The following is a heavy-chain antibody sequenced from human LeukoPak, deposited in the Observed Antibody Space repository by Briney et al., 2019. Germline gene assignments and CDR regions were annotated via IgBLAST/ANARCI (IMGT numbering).Heavy chain of an antibody. Sequence: SETLSLTCTVSGGSISSSSYYWGSVRQPPGKGLEWIGSIYYSGDTSYNPSLKSRRVTISVDTSKNQFSLRLSSVTAADTAVYYCARHQWHYYYYMGVWGKGSTVTVSS. CDR2: IYYSGDT. CDR1: GGSISSSSYY. J-gene: IGHJ6*03. D-gene: IGHD6-19*01. V-gene: IGHV4-39*01. CDR3: ARHQWHYYYYMGV.